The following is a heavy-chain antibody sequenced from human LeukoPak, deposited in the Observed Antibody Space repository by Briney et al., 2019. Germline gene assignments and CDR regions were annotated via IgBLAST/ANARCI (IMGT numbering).Heavy chain of an antibody. D-gene: IGHD3-22*01. CDR2: INPSGGST. CDR1: GYTFTSYY. V-gene: IGHV1-46*01. CDR3: ARVRAEGYYYDSSGYHLDY. Sequence: GASVKVSCKASGYTFTSYYMHWVRQAPGQGLEWMGIINPSGGSTSYAQKFQGRVTMTRDMSTSTVYMELSSLRSEDTAVYYCARVRAEGYYYDSSGYHLDYWGQGTLVTVSS. J-gene: IGHJ4*02.